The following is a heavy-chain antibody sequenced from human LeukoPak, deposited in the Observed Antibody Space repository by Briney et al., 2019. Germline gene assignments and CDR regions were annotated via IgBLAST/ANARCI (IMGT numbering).Heavy chain of an antibody. Sequence: PSETLSLTCAVYGGSFSGYYWSWIRQPPGKGLEWIGEINHSGSTNYNPSLKSRVTISIDTSKNQFSLKLSSVTAADTAVYYCASPLYSSSHFDFWGQGALVTVSS. D-gene: IGHD6-6*01. CDR3: ASPLYSSSHFDF. J-gene: IGHJ4*02. V-gene: IGHV4-34*01. CDR1: GGSFSGYY. CDR2: INHSGST.